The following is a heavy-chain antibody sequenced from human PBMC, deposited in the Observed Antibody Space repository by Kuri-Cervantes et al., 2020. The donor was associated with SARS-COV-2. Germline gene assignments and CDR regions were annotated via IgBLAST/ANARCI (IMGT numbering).Heavy chain of an antibody. D-gene: IGHD2-21*01. J-gene: IGHJ4*02. Sequence: LSLTCAASGFTFSSYGMHWVRQAPGKGLEWVAVISHDGKNKKCIASGKGRFTISRDNSQNTLYLHMKSLRSEDTAMYYCAKDRVGVQDFWGQGTLVTVSS. V-gene: IGHV3-30*18. CDR1: GFTFSSYG. CDR2: ISHDGKNK. CDR3: AKDRVGVQDF.